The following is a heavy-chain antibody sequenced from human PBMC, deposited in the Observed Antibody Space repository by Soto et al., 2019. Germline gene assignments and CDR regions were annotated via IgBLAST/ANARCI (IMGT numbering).Heavy chain of an antibody. Sequence: QEQLQESGPGLVEPSGTLSLTCAVSGGSIRSGNWWSWVRQPPGKGLEWIGEIYHSGTTNYNPSLKSRVTISVDKSNNQFSLKLTSVTAADTAVYYCARQRGYYVDYWGQGTLVTVSS. J-gene: IGHJ4*02. CDR1: GGSIRSGNW. D-gene: IGHD3-22*01. CDR2: IYHSGTT. V-gene: IGHV4-4*02. CDR3: ARQRGYYVDY.